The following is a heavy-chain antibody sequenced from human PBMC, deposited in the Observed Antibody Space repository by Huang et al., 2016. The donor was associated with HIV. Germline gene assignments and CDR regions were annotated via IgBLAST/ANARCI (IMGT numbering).Heavy chain of an antibody. CDR3: ARGRYYYEASGFDFDY. V-gene: IGHV4-61*01. CDR2: GYPSGTT. J-gene: IGHJ4*02. CDR1: GGSVTSGTYN. D-gene: IGHD3-22*01. Sequence: QVQLQESGPGLVKPSETLSLTCTVSGGSVTSGTYNWNWIRQPPGTGLEWIGYGYPSGTTNSNPSLKRRVSIAIDTATNQCSLKLSSVTAADTAVYYCARGRYYYEASGFDFDYWGQGTLLTVSS.